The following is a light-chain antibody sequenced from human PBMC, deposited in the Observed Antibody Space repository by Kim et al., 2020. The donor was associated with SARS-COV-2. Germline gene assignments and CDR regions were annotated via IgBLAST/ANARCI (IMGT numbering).Light chain of an antibody. CDR3: QQYYIYWT. J-gene: IGKJ1*01. CDR1: QSVNTW. V-gene: IGKV1-5*03. Sequence: DIQMTQSPSTLSASVGDRVTITCRASQSVNTWLAWYQQKPGKAPKLLIYRASSLERGVPSRFSGSGSGTEFTLTINSLQPDDFATYYCQQYYIYWTFGQGTKVDIK. CDR2: RAS.